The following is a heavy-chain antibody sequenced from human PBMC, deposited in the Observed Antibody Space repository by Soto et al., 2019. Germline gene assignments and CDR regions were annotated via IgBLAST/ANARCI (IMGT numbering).Heavy chain of an antibody. J-gene: IGHJ4*02. CDR1: GYTFTTYD. CDR3: ARGGGIVVVTALDY. D-gene: IGHD2-21*02. V-gene: IGHV1-8*01. CDR2: INPNSDNT. Sequence: ASVKVSCKTSGYTFTTYDINWVRQATGQGLEWIGWINPNSDNTGYAQKFQGRVTMTSDTSTSTVHMELGSLTSEDTAVYYCARGGGIVVVTALDYWGQGTLVTVSS.